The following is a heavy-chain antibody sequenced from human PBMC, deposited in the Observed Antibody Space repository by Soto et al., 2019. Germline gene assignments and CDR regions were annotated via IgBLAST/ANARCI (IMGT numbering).Heavy chain of an antibody. V-gene: IGHV1-18*01. D-gene: IGHD3-3*01. J-gene: IGHJ6*02. CDR3: ARAAVPTYYDFWSGYYLTYGMDV. Sequence: ASVKVSCKSSGYTFTSYGISWVRQAPGQGLEWMGWISAYNGNTNYAQKLQGRVTMTTDTSTSTAYMELRSLRSDDTAVYYCARAAVPTYYDFWSGYYLTYGMDVWGQGTTVTVS. CDR2: ISAYNGNT. CDR1: GYTFTSYG.